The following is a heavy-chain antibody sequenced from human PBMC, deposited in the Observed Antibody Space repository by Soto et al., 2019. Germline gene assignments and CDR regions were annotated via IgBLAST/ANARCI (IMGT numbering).Heavy chain of an antibody. Sequence: ASVKVSCKASGYTFTSYDINWVRQATGQGLEWMGWMKPNSGNTGYAQKFQGRVTMTRNTSISTAYMELSSLRSEDTAVYYCARKGLEYDAFDIWGQGTMVTVSS. J-gene: IGHJ3*02. D-gene: IGHD3-3*01. CDR3: ARKGLEYDAFDI. CDR1: GYTFTSYD. CDR2: MKPNSGNT. V-gene: IGHV1-8*01.